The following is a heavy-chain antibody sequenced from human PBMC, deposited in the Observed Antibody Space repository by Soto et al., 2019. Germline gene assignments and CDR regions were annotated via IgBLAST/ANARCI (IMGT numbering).Heavy chain of an antibody. V-gene: IGHV4-61*01. CDR3: AREERGYSYGSYFDY. J-gene: IGHJ4*02. D-gene: IGHD5-18*01. Sequence: PSETLSLTCTVSGASVISGNYYWSWIRQPPGKGLECIGYIYYSGTTNYNPSLKSRVTISLDTSKNQFSLKLSSVTAADTAVYYCAREERGYSYGSYFDYWGQGSLVTVSS. CDR1: GASVISGNYY. CDR2: IYYSGTT.